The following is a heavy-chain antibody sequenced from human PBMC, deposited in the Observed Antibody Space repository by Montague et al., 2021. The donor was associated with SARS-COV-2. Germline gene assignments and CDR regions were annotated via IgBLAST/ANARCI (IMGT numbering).Heavy chain of an antibody. Sequence: SETRSLTCAVSGGSFSGYFWSWIRQPPGKGLEWIGEINHTGSTKHNPSLKSRVTISVDTSKNQFSLKVTSMTAADTAIYYCARLGDGVVPAPILGVGPFYSYYYRDVWGKGTTVTVSS. J-gene: IGHJ6*03. CDR2: INHTGST. D-gene: IGHD2-2*02. V-gene: IGHV4-34*01. CDR1: GGSFSGYF. CDR3: ARLGDGVVPAPILGVGPFYSYYYRDV.